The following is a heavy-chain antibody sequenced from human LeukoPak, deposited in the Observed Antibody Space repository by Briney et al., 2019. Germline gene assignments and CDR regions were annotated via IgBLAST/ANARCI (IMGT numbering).Heavy chain of an antibody. CDR3: ARQPQSEYSYGFEDH. D-gene: IGHD5-18*01. CDR2: ITYSGNT. CDR1: GGSISSYY. V-gene: IGHV4-39*01. Sequence: SETLSLTCTVSGGSISSYYWGWIRQPPGKGLEWIASITYSGNTFSNPSLKSRVTISVDTSKNQFSLRLNSVTAADTAVYYCARQPQSEYSYGFEDHWGQGILVTVSS. J-gene: IGHJ4*02.